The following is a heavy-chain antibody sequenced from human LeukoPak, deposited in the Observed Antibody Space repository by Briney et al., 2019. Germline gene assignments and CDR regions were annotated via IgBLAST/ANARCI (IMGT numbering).Heavy chain of an antibody. V-gene: IGHV3-23*01. CDR1: GFTFSSLA. CDR3: ADYSSGAYYHGLAY. D-gene: IGHD3-22*01. CDR2: ISGSGVNT. J-gene: IGHJ4*02. Sequence: GGSLRLSCAASGFTFSSLAMTWVRQAPGKGLEGVFTISGSGVNTYYADSVKGRFTISRANSKNTLYLQMNSLRAEDTAVYYCADYSSGAYYHGLAYWGQGTLVTVSP.